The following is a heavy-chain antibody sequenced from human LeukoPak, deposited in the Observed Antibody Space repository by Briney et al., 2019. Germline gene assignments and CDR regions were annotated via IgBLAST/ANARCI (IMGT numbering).Heavy chain of an antibody. Sequence: PSESLSLTCAVYGGSFSGYYWSWVRQPPGKGLEWLGEINDSGSTNYNPSLKSRVTMSEEMSKNQFSLKLTSGTAADTAVYYCARGVYAYYYFDYWGQGTLVTVSS. CDR3: ARGVYAYYYFDY. CDR2: INDSGST. D-gene: IGHD3-16*01. CDR1: GGSFSGYY. V-gene: IGHV4-34*01. J-gene: IGHJ4*02.